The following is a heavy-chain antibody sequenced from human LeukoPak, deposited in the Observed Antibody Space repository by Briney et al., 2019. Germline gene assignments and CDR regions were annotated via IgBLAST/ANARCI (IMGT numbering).Heavy chain of an antibody. CDR3: AKDGSWGDYYFYFYIDV. Sequence: GGSLRLSCEVSGFTFGNSAMSWVRQAPGKGLEWISGISASGHYTFTADSLKGRFTISRDNSKNTLYLQMNSLRAEDTALYYCAKDGSWGDYYFYFYIDVWGKGTTVTVSS. CDR2: ISASGHYT. D-gene: IGHD3-16*01. J-gene: IGHJ6*03. CDR1: GFTFGNSA. V-gene: IGHV3-23*01.